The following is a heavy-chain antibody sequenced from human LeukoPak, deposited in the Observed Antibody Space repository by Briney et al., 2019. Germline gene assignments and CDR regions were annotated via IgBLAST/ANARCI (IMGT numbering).Heavy chain of an antibody. CDR1: GFTFSSYW. CDR3: TTVPPPYSSGWYRSGY. D-gene: IGHD6-19*01. Sequence: GGSLRLSCVASGFTFSSYWMHWVRQDPRKGLVWVSRINGDGRNINYADSVRGRFTISRDNAKNTLYLQMNSLKTEDTAVYYCTTVPPPYSSGWYRSGYWGQGTLVTVSS. CDR2: INGDGRNI. J-gene: IGHJ4*02. V-gene: IGHV3-74*01.